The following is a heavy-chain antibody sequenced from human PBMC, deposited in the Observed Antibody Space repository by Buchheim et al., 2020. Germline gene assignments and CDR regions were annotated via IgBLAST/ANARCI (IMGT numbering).Heavy chain of an antibody. J-gene: IGHJ6*02. CDR2: ISGSGGST. Sequence: EMQLLESGGGLVQPGGSLRLSCAASGFTFSSYAMSWVRQAPGKGLEWVSVISGSGGSTDYAASVKGRFTISRDNSKNTLYLQMNSLRAEDTAVYYCAKVLSGTKYYYGMDVWGQGTT. V-gene: IGHV3-23*01. CDR3: AKVLSGTKYYYGMDV. CDR1: GFTFSSYA. D-gene: IGHD1-20*01.